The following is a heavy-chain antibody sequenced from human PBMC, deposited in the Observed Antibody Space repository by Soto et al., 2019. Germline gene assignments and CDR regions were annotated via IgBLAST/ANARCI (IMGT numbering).Heavy chain of an antibody. Sequence: EVQLLESGGGLVQPGGSLRLSCAASGFTFSSYAMSWVRQAPGKGLEWVSGISGSGGSTYYADSVKGRFTISRDNSKNTLYLQMNSLRAEDTAVYYCTRETYYYDSSGYYQAYAFDIWGQGTMVTVSS. CDR1: GFTFSSYA. CDR2: ISGSGGST. J-gene: IGHJ3*02. V-gene: IGHV3-23*01. D-gene: IGHD3-22*01. CDR3: TRETYYYDSSGYYQAYAFDI.